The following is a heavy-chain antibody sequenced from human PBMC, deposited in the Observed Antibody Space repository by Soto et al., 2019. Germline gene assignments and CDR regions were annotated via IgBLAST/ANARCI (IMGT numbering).Heavy chain of an antibody. J-gene: IGHJ6*01. D-gene: IGHD2-2*01. CDR3: ARVTTGCRSPWGPFFIYEMDV. Sequence: SLRLSCSASALTFSSYPMHWVRQAPGKGLEWVAGISYDGGHKLSGDSVRVRFTISRACSKTTGFLQMNCLRPATPAVYYCARVTTGCRSPWGPFFIYEMDVWGQGTTVTVSS. V-gene: IGHV3-30-3*01. CDR2: ISYDGGHK. CDR1: ALTFSSYP.